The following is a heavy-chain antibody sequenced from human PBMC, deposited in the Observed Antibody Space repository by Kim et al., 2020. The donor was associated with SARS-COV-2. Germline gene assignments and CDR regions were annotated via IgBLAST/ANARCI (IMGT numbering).Heavy chain of an antibody. Sequence: GGSLRLSCVASGFTFTTHAMHWVRQASGKGLEWVAFIWADESNKYYADSVKGRFTISRDNSKKILYLQMNNLRAEDTAVYYCASDPPFSGYCLDSWGQGTLVTVSS. D-gene: IGHD5-12*01. CDR2: IWADESNK. V-gene: IGHV3-33*01. J-gene: IGHJ4*02. CDR3: ASDPPFSGYCLDS. CDR1: GFTFTTHA.